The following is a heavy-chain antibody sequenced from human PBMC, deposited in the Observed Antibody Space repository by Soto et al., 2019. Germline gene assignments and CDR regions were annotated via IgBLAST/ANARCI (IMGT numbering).Heavy chain of an antibody. D-gene: IGHD5-12*01. CDR3: ARSYDSLYYYYMDV. V-gene: IGHV4-4*02. CDR2: IYHSGST. Sequence: SETLSLTCAVSSGSISSSNWWSWVRQPPGKGLEWIGEIYHSGSTNYNPSLKSRVTISVDKSKNQFSLKLSSVTAADTAVYYWARSYDSLYYYYMDVWGKGTTVTVSS. J-gene: IGHJ6*03. CDR1: SGSISSSNW.